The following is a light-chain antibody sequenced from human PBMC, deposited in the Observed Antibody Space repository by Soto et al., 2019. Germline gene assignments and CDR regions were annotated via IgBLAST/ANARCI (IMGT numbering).Light chain of an antibody. J-gene: IGLJ3*02. CDR1: SSNIGGNA. CDR2: RSN. V-gene: IGLV1-44*01. Sequence: QSVLTQPPSTSGTPGQRVTISCSGSSSNIGGNAVNWYQQLPGTAPKLLMYRSNQRPSGVPDRFSGSKSGTSASLAISGLQSEDEGDYYCEAWDDSLKGPVFGGGTKLTVL. CDR3: EAWDDSLKGPV.